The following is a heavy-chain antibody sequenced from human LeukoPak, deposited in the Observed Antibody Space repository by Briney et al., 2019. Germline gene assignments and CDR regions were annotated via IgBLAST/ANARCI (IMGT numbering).Heavy chain of an antibody. CDR1: GGSISSGGFY. CDR3: ARHSIDCSGSTCYDY. Sequence: PSETLSLTCTVSGGSISSGGFYWSWIRQRPGRGLEWIRYIYYSGSTYYNPSLKSRVSISVDPSKNQFSLKLSSVTAAETAVYYCARHSIDCSGSTCYDYWGQGTLVTVSS. D-gene: IGHD2-15*01. CDR2: IYYSGST. J-gene: IGHJ4*02. V-gene: IGHV4-30-4*08.